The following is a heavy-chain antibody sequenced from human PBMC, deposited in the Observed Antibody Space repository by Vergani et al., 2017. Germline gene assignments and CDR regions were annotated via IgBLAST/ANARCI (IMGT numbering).Heavy chain of an antibody. J-gene: IGHJ4*02. Sequence: VQLVQSGAEVKGPGASVKISCKASGYTFTSYYMVWVRQGPGQGLDWMGRVDPNSGSTSYPQKFQGRVTMTRDTSTSTVFMELNSLSSEDTAVYYCARNVNSGFDYWGQGTLVTVSS. D-gene: IGHD1-26*01. V-gene: IGHV1-46*03. CDR1: GYTFTSYY. CDR2: VDPNSGST. CDR3: ARNVNSGFDY.